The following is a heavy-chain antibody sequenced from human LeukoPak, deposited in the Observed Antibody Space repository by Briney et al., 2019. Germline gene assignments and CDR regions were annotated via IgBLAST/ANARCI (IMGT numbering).Heavy chain of an antibody. Sequence: GGSLRLSCVASGFTFSNVWMNRVRQAPGKGLEWVGRIKSKTDGGTTDYAAPVKGRFTISRDDSKNTLYLQMNSLKTEDTAVYYCTTLTVWNVLYYYYYYYMDVWGKGTTVTVSS. CDR1: GFTFSNVW. CDR2: IKSKTDGGTT. V-gene: IGHV3-15*01. CDR3: TTLTVWNVLYYYYYYYMDV. J-gene: IGHJ6*03. D-gene: IGHD1-1*01.